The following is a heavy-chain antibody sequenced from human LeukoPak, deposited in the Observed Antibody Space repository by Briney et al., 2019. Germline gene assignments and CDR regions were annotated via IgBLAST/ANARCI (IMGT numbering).Heavy chain of an antibody. CDR3: AVSRIQLWLNLDASDI. V-gene: IGHV3-23*01. CDR2: ISGSGGST. Sequence: GGSLRLSCAASGFTFSSYAMSWVRQAPGKGLEWVSAISGSGGSTYYADSVKGRFTISRDNSKNTLYLQMNSLRAEDTAVYYCAVSRIQLWLNLDASDIWGQGTMVTVSS. CDR1: GFTFSSYA. D-gene: IGHD5-18*01. J-gene: IGHJ3*02.